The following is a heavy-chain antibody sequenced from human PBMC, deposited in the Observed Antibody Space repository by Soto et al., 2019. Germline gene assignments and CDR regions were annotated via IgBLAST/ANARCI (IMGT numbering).Heavy chain of an antibody. J-gene: IGHJ6*02. CDR2: IIPIFGTA. Sequence: QVQLVQSGAEVKKPGSSVKVSCKASGGTFSSYAISWVRQAPGQGLEWMGGIIPIFGTANYAQKFQGRVRITADESTSTAYMERSSLRSEDTAVYYCATYPRGRGYYYGMDVWGQGTTVTVSS. CDR3: ATYPRGRGYYYGMDV. V-gene: IGHV1-69*12. CDR1: GGTFSSYA. D-gene: IGHD1-26*01.